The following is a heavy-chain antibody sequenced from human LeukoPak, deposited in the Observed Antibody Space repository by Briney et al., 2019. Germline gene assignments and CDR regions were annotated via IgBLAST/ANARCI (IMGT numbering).Heavy chain of an antibody. Sequence: GESLKISCKGSGYSFTSYWIGGVRQMPGKGLEWMGIIYPGYSDTRYSPSFQGQVTISADKSISTAYLQWSSLKASDTAMYYCARHLYSSSWYFDYWGQGTLVTVSS. CDR2: IYPGYSDT. D-gene: IGHD6-13*01. CDR3: ARHLYSSSWYFDY. J-gene: IGHJ4*02. V-gene: IGHV5-51*01. CDR1: GYSFTSYW.